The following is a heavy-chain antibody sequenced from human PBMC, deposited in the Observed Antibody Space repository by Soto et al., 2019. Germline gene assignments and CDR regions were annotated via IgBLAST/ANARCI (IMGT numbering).Heavy chain of an antibody. V-gene: IGHV3-23*01. CDR3: AKGGTGVGNLYLDV. D-gene: IGHD2-8*01. CDR1: GFRFDRFA. CDR2: ISYSGGST. J-gene: IGHJ6*03. Sequence: EVQLLESGGGLVQPGGALRLSCAASGFRFDRFAMTWVRQAPGKGPEWVSSISYSGGSTSYEDSVRGRFTTSRDSSKNTLYLQMNSLRAEDTALYYCAKGGTGVGNLYLDVWGKGTTVTVSS.